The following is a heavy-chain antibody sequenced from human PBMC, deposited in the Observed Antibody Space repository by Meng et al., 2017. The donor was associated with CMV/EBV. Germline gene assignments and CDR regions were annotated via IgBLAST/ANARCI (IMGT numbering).Heavy chain of an antibody. D-gene: IGHD2-2*01. Sequence: GGSLRLSCAASGFTFSSYWMSWVRQAPGKGLEWVANIKQDGSEKYYVDSVKGRFTASRDNARNSLYLQMNSLRAEDTAVYYCARDGLECSSTSCDYYYYYGMDVWGQGTTVTVSS. V-gene: IGHV3-7*01. CDR3: ARDGLECSSTSCDYYYYYGMDV. CDR1: GFTFSSYW. CDR2: IKQDGSEK. J-gene: IGHJ6*02.